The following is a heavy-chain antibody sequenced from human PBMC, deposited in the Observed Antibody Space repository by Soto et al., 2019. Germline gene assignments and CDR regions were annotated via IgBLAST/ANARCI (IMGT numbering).Heavy chain of an antibody. CDR1: GFTFNDYA. D-gene: IGHD2-2*01. V-gene: IGHV3-23*04. J-gene: IGHJ4*02. CDR3: AKAFCDAATCFACES. Sequence: EVHLVQSGGGLVQPGESLSLSCVASGFTFNDYAMHWVRQTPGKGLEWVAAISNRGSSAYYADSVKGRFTISRDKSTKTLSLHMHPLRVEHTAVYFCAKAFCDAATCFACESWGQGTPVAVSP. CDR2: ISNRGSSA.